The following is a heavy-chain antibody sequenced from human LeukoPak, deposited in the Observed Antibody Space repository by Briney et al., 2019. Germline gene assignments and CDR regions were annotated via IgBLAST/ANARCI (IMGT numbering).Heavy chain of an antibody. V-gene: IGHV4-61*02. J-gene: IGHJ4*02. Sequence: PSETLSLTCTVSGGSISSGSYYWSWIRQPAGKGLEWIGRIYTSGSTNYNPSLKSRVTISVDTSKNQFSLKLTSVTAADTAVYYCARRAPMDCSNGVCYWEGFDYWGQGTLVTVSS. CDR2: IYTSGST. CDR3: ARRAPMDCSNGVCYWEGFDY. D-gene: IGHD2-8*01. CDR1: GGSISSGSYY.